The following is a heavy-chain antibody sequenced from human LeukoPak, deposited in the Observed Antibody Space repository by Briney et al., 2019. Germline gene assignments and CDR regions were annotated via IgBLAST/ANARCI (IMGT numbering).Heavy chain of an antibody. Sequence: SETLSLTCTVSGGSISSSSYYWGWIRQPAGKELDWIGRISKTVSTSYNPSLMSRVTMSVYTSNNQFSVRVSSATAADTAVYYCGRGVVGARALGYWGQGILVTVAS. CDR1: GGSISSSSYY. CDR2: ISKTVST. CDR3: GRGVVGARALGY. J-gene: IGHJ4*02. D-gene: IGHD1-26*01. V-gene: IGHV4-61*02.